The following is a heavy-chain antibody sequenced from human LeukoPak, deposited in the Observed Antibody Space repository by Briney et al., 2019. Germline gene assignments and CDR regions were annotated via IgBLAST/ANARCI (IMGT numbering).Heavy chain of an antibody. CDR3: ARDWLAGENTDAFDI. CDR2: ISSSSSYI. V-gene: IGHV3-21*01. CDR1: GLTFRNYS. J-gene: IGHJ3*02. Sequence: VGSRRLSCATSGLTFRNYSMTWVRQAPGKGLEWVSSISSSSSYIYYADSVKGRFTISRANAKNSLYLQMNSLRAEDTAVYYCARDWLAGENTDAFDIWGQGTMVTVSS. D-gene: IGHD6-19*01.